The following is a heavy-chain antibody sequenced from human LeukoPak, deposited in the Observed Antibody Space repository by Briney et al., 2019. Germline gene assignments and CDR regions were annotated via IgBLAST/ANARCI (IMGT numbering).Heavy chain of an antibody. D-gene: IGHD6-13*01. J-gene: IGHJ4*02. CDR2: ISGSGGST. Sequence: GGTLGLLCAASGFPFKRYAMQWGRQAPGKGLGWGFAISGSGGSTYYADSVKGRFTISRDNSINTLYLQMNSLRAEDTAVYYCATERTGYSSSSFDYWGQGTLVTVSS. CDR1: GFPFKRYA. V-gene: IGHV3-23*01. CDR3: ATERTGYSSSSFDY.